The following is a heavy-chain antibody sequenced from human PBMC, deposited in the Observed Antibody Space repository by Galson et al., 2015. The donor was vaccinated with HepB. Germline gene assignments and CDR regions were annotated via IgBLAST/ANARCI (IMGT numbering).Heavy chain of an antibody. Sequence: LRLSCAASGFTFSNAWMSWVRQAPGKGLEWVGRIKSKTDGGTTDYAAPVKGRFTISRDDSKNTLYLQMNSLKTEDTAVYYCTTDELAATDAFDIWGQGTMVTVSS. D-gene: IGHD2-15*01. CDR1: GFTFSNAW. CDR2: IKSKTDGGTT. CDR3: TTDELAATDAFDI. J-gene: IGHJ3*02. V-gene: IGHV3-15*01.